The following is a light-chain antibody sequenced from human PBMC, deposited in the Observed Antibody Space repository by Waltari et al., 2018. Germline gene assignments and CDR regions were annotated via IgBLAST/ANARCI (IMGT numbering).Light chain of an antibody. CDR3: HARDASGVGGS. CDR2: DKN. Sequence: SSELTQDPAVSVAMGQTVRITCQGDSLRSYYASWYQQRPGQAPILVMYDKNNRPSGVPDRFSCASSDNTASVTITGAQAEDEASYYCHARDASGVGGSFGGGTKLTVL. J-gene: IGLJ2*01. V-gene: IGLV3-19*01. CDR1: SLRSYY.